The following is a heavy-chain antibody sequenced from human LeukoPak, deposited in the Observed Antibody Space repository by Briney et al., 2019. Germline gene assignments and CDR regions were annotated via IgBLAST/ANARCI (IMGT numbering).Heavy chain of an antibody. CDR1: GFTFSSYA. J-gene: IGHJ5*02. CDR2: ISGSGDST. V-gene: IGHV3-23*01. Sequence: GGSLRLSCAASGFTFSSYAMNWVRQAPGKGLEWVSIISGSGDSTFYADSVKGRFTISRDNSKNTLYLQMNSLRAEDTAVYYCAKDLVFGRNRFDPWGQGSLVTVSS. D-gene: IGHD3-10*01. CDR3: AKDLVFGRNRFDP.